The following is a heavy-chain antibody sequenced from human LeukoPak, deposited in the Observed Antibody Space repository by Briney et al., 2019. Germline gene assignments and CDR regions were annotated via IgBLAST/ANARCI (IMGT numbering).Heavy chain of an antibody. J-gene: IGHJ6*03. CDR2: IYYSGST. V-gene: IGHV4-59*12. CDR3: ARISSEQLLRWYYMDV. D-gene: IGHD6-13*01. CDR1: GGSISSYY. Sequence: KPSETLSLTCTVSGGSISSYYWSWIRQPPGKGLEWIGYIYYSGSTNYNPSLKSRVTISVDTSKNQFSLKLSSVTAADTAVYYCARISSEQLLRWYYMDVWGKGTTVTVSS.